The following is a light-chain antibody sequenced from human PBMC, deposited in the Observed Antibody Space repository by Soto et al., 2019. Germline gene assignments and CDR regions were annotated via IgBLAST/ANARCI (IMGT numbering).Light chain of an antibody. CDR1: QSISSY. CDR3: QQLNSYPT. Sequence: IQLTQSPSSLSASVGDRVTITCRASQSISSYLNWYQQKPGKAPKLLIYAASTLQSGVPSRFSGSGSGTDFTLTISSLQPEDFATYYCQQLNSYPTFGQGTRLEIK. CDR2: AAS. J-gene: IGKJ5*01. V-gene: IGKV1-9*01.